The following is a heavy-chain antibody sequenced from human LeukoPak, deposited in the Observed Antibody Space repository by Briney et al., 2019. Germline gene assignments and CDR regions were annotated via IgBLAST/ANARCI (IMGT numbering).Heavy chain of an antibody. Sequence: GGSLRLSCAASGFIFSSYSMNWVRQAPGKGLEWVSSISSSSTYIYYADSVKGRFTISRDNAKNSLYLQMNSLRVEDTAVYYCARDYYDSSGTFDYWGQGTLVTASS. CDR1: GFIFSSYS. CDR3: ARDYYDSSGTFDY. V-gene: IGHV3-21*01. CDR2: ISSSSTYI. D-gene: IGHD3-22*01. J-gene: IGHJ4*02.